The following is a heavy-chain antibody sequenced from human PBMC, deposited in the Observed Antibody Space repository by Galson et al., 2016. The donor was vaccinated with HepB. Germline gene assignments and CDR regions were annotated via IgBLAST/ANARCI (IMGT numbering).Heavy chain of an antibody. V-gene: IGHV5-51*01. D-gene: IGHD3-9*01. CDR3: VRQDTNYYDVLTGYSTAQGGAFDV. CDR2: IYPGDSDT. Sequence: QSGAEVKKPGESLKITCKSSGYSFSTYWIGWVRQMSGKGLEWMGVIYPGDSDTKYSPSLEGQVTIPADQSISTAYLQWSSLKASDTAIYYCVRQDTNYYDVLTGYSTAQGGAFDVWGQGTVVSVSS. CDR1: GYSFSTYW. J-gene: IGHJ3*01.